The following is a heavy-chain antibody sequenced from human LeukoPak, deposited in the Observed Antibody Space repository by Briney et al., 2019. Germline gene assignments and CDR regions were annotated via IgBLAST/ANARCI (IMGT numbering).Heavy chain of an antibody. J-gene: IGHJ4*02. V-gene: IGHV3-23*01. CDR3: AKARFGVLTRWDY. CDR1: GFTFSSYA. D-gene: IGHD3-3*01. Sequence: PGGSLRLSCAASGFTFSSYAMSWVRQAPGKGLEWVSVISGGGGSTYYADSVKGRFTISRDNSKSTLYLQMNSLRAEDTAIYYCAKARFGVLTRWDYWGQGTLATVSS. CDR2: ISGGGGST.